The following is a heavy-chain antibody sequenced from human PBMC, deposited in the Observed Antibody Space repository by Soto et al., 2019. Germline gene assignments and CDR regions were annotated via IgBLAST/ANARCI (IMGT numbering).Heavy chain of an antibody. Sequence: GGSLRLSCAASGFTVSSNYMSWVRQAPGKGLEWVSVIYSGGSTYYADSAKGRFTISRDNSKNTLYLQMNSLRAEDTAVYYCARSQHSSRLTVFDYWGQGT. D-gene: IGHD6-13*01. CDR2: IYSGGST. V-gene: IGHV3-66*01. CDR1: GFTVSSNY. CDR3: ARSQHSSRLTVFDY. J-gene: IGHJ4*02.